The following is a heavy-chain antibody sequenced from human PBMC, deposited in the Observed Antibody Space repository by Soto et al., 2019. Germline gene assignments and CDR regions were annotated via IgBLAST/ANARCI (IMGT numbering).Heavy chain of an antibody. CDR3: ARAPPLGYCTNGVCYQFDY. J-gene: IGHJ4*02. Sequence: ASVKVSCKASGYTFTSYGISWVRQAPGQGLEWMGWISAYNGNTNYAQKLQGRVTMTTDTSTSTAYMELRSLRSDDTAVYYCARAPPLGYCTNGVCYQFDYWGQGTLVTVSS. CDR1: GYTFTSYG. V-gene: IGHV1-18*04. CDR2: ISAYNGNT. D-gene: IGHD2-8*01.